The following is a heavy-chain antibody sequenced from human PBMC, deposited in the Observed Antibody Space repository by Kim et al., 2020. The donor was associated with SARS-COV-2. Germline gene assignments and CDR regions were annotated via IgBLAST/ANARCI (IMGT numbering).Heavy chain of an antibody. D-gene: IGHD5-18*01. V-gene: IGHV3-48*03. CDR1: GFTFSSYE. CDR3: ARDVVEDTAMDTTYYYYYYGMDV. J-gene: IGHJ6*02. CDR2: ISSSGSTI. Sequence: GGSLRLSCAASGFTFSSYEMNWVRQAPGKGLEWVSYISSSGSTIYYADSVKGRFTISRDNAKNSLYLQMNSLRAEDTAVYYCARDVVEDTAMDTTYYYYYYGMDVWGQGTTVTVSS.